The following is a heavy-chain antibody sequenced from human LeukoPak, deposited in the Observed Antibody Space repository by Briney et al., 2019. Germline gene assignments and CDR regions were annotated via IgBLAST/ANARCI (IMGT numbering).Heavy chain of an antibody. Sequence: GGSLRLSCTASGFTFSGYYMTWIRQAPGKGLEWLSYVSTDSTYTNYADSVKGRFTISRDNAKSSLYLQLNSLTAEDTAVYYCTREDNWYFDLWGRGTLVTVSS. V-gene: IGHV3-11*05. CDR3: TREDNWYFDL. J-gene: IGHJ2*01. CDR2: VSTDSTYT. CDR1: GFTFSGYY.